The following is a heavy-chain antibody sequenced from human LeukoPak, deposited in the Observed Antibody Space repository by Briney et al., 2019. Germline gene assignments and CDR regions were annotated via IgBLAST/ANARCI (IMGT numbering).Heavy chain of an antibody. J-gene: IGHJ4*02. CDR3: ALLWFGELGPDFDY. Sequence: VASVKVSCKASGYTFTSYAMHWVRQAPGQRLEWMGWINAGNGNTKYSQKFQGRVTITRDTSASTAYMELSSLRSEDTAVYYCALLWFGELGPDFDYWGQGTLVTVSS. D-gene: IGHD3-10*01. CDR2: INAGNGNT. V-gene: IGHV1-3*01. CDR1: GYTFTSYA.